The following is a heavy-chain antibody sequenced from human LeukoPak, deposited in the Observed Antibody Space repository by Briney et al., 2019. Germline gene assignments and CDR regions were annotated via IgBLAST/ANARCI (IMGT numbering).Heavy chain of an antibody. D-gene: IGHD1-20*01. Sequence: GASVKVSCKASGYTFTGYYMHWVRQAPGQGLEWMGWINPNSGGTNYAQKFQGRVTMTTDTSTSTAYMELRSLRSDDTAVYYCARVWGPNWNDVGQVPHDYWGQGTLVTVSS. J-gene: IGHJ4*02. CDR2: INPNSGGT. CDR3: ARVWGPNWNDVGQVPHDY. CDR1: GYTFTGYY. V-gene: IGHV1-2*02.